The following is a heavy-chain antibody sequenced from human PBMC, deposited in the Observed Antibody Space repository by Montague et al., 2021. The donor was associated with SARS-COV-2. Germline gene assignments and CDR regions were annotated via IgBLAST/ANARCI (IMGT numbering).Heavy chain of an antibody. J-gene: IGHJ4*02. D-gene: IGHD6-19*01. V-gene: IGHV4-59*12. Sequence: SETLSLTCTVYGDSIRTNYWSWIRQPPGQRLEWIGYVDNSGSTDYSPSLKSRVTISLETSKKQFSLRLNSVTDADTAVYYCTTGEDVYGWRYYFDYWGQGTLVTISS. CDR2: VDNSGST. CDR3: TTGEDVYGWRYYFDY. CDR1: GDSIRTNY.